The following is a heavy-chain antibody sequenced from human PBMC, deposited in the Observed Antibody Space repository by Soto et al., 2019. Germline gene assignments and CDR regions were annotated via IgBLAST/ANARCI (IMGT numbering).Heavy chain of an antibody. Sequence: GGSLRLSCAASGFSFSETWMYWVRQVSGKGLEWVSRIDSDGISTSYAVSVRGRFSMSRDNAKNSVYLQMNSLRAEDTAIYYCVREGSGWYSPGSFDFWGRGTMVTVSS. CDR1: GFSFSETW. D-gene: IGHD6-19*01. CDR2: IDSDGIST. J-gene: IGHJ3*01. CDR3: VREGSGWYSPGSFDF. V-gene: IGHV3-74*03.